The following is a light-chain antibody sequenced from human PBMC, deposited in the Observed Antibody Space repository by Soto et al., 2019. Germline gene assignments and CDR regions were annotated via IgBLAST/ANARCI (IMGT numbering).Light chain of an antibody. J-gene: IGLJ2*01. CDR1: KLGNNY. V-gene: IGLV3-1*01. CDR3: SSYAGSNNLV. Sequence: SYELTQPPSVSVSPGHTASISCSGDKLGNNYVCWYQQKPGQSPVLVIYEDNKRPSGISERFSGSNSGNTATLTIGGTQTMDEADYYCSSYAGSNNLVFGGGTKLTVL. CDR2: EDN.